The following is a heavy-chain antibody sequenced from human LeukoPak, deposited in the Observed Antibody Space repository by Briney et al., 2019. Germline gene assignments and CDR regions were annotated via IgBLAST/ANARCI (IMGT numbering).Heavy chain of an antibody. CDR2: IKQDGSEK. D-gene: IGHD3-10*01. Sequence: PGGSLRLSCAASGFTFSSYWMSWVRQAPGKGLEWVANIKQDGSEKYYVDSVKGRFTISRDNAKNSLYLQMNSLRAEDTAVYYCARAYYYGSGSLIAPYYFDYWGQGTLDTVSS. J-gene: IGHJ4*02. CDR3: ARAYYYGSGSLIAPYYFDY. CDR1: GFTFSSYW. V-gene: IGHV3-7*01.